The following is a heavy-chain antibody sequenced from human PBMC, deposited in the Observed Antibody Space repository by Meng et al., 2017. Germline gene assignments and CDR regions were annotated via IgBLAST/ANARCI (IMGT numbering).Heavy chain of an antibody. CDR2: INAGNGNT. V-gene: IGHV1-3*01. Sequence: VQLVESGAEVKKPGASVKVSCKASGYTFTSYAMHWVRQAPGQRLEWMGWINAGNGNTKYSQKFQSRVTITRDTSASTAYMELSSLRSEDTAVYYCARDKLKTFDPWGQGTLVTVSS. CDR3: ARDKLKTFDP. CDR1: GYTFTSYA. J-gene: IGHJ5*02.